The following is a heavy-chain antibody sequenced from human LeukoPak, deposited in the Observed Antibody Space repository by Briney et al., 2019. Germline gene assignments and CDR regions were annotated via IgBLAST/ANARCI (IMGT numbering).Heavy chain of an antibody. Sequence: GGSLRLSCAASGFTFSSYAMHWVRQAPGKGLEWVSYISSSSSYTNYADSVKGRFTISRDNAKNSLYLQMNSLRAEDTAVYSCARVRTGYFFDYWGQGTLVTVSS. J-gene: IGHJ4*02. CDR2: ISSSSSYT. V-gene: IGHV3-21*05. D-gene: IGHD3/OR15-3a*01. CDR1: GFTFSSYA. CDR3: ARVRTGYFFDY.